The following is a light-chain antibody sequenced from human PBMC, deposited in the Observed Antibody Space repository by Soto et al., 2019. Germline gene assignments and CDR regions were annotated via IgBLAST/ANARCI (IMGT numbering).Light chain of an antibody. CDR3: QQYNNWPLT. J-gene: IGKJ4*01. CDR1: QSVSSSY. CDR2: GAS. V-gene: IGKV3D-15*01. Sequence: EIVLTQSPGNLSLSPGERATLSCRASQSVSSSYLAWYQQKPGQAPRLLIYGASSRATGIPDRFSGSGSGTEFTLTISSLQSEDFAVYYCQQYNNWPLTFGGGTKVEIK.